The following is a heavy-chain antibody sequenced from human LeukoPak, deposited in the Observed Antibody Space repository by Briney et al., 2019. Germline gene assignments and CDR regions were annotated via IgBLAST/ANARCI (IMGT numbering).Heavy chain of an antibody. Sequence: PGGSLRLSCAASGFTFSDHWMAWVRQAPGKGLEWVANINEDGATKNYVDSVKGRFTISRDNSKNTLYLQMNSLRAEDTAVYYCARDLPRDGYNYVLGYWGQGTLVTVSS. J-gene: IGHJ4*02. D-gene: IGHD5-24*01. CDR1: GFTFSDHW. V-gene: IGHV3-7*01. CDR3: ARDLPRDGYNYVLGY. CDR2: INEDGATK.